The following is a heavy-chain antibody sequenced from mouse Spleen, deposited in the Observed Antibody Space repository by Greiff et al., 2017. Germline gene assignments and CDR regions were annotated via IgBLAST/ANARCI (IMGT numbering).Heavy chain of an antibody. CDR2: IDPANGNT. D-gene: IGHD1-1*01. V-gene: IGHV14-3*01. Sequence: VQLQQSVAELVRPGASVKLSCTASGFNIKNTYMHWVKQRPEQGLEWIGRIDPANGNTKYAPKFQGKATITADTSSNTAYLQLSSLTSEDTAIYYCGIYYYDGSYFYAMDYWGQGTSVTVSS. CDR1: GFNIKNTY. CDR3: GIYYYDGSYFYAMDY. J-gene: IGHJ4*01.